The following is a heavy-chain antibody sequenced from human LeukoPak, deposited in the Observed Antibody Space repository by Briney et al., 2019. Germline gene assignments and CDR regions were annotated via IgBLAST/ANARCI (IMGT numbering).Heavy chain of an antibody. CDR2: IIPILGIA. J-gene: IGHJ4*02. D-gene: IGHD6-6*01. V-gene: IGHV1-69*04. CDR1: GGTFSSYA. CDR3: ASWTGGVSSSRGYFDY. Sequence: SVKVSCKASGGTFSSYAISRVRQAPGQGLEWMGRIIPILGIANYAQKFQGRVTITADKSTSTAYMELSSLRSEDTAVYYCASWTGGVSSSRGYFDYWGQGTLVTVSS.